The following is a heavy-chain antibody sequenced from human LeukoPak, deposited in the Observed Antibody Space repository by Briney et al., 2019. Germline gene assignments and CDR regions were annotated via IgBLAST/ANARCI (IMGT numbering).Heavy chain of an antibody. CDR2: ITYDDFYK. CDR1: GFTFRSYG. CDR3: AKDRISMVRSSDIDN. J-gene: IGHJ4*02. Sequence: GGSLRLSCAASGFTFRSYGMHWVCQAPGKGLEWVALITYDDFYKYYGDSVKGRFTISRDNSKNTLYLQMNSLRPEDTAVYYCAKDRISMVRSSDIDNWGQGTLVTVSS. V-gene: IGHV3-30*18. D-gene: IGHD3-10*01.